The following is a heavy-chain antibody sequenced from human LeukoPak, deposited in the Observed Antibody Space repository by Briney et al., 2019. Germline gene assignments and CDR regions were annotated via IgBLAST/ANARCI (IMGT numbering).Heavy chain of an antibody. V-gene: IGHV3-30*18. CDR1: GFTFSSYG. D-gene: IGHD2-2*02. Sequence: PGGSLRLSCAASGFTFSSYGMHWVRQAPGKGLEWVAVISYDGSNKYYADSVKGRFTISRDNSKNTLYLQMNSLRAEDTAVYYCAKEPRYCSSTSCYTGYYYGMDVWGQGTTVTVSS. CDR2: ISYDGSNK. J-gene: IGHJ6*02. CDR3: AKEPRYCSSTSCYTGYYYGMDV.